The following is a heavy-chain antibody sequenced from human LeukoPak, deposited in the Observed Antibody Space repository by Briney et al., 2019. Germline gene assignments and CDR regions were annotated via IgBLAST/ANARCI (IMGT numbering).Heavy chain of an antibody. CDR3: ARDNDYYDSSGYYFP. V-gene: IGHV3-7*05. Sequence: GGSLRLSCAASGFTFSSYWMSWVRQAPGKGLEWVANIKQDGSEEYYVDSVKGRFTISRDNAKNSLYLQMNSLRAEDTAVYYCARDNDYYDSSGYYFPWGQGTLVTVSS. D-gene: IGHD3-22*01. CDR2: IKQDGSEE. J-gene: IGHJ5*02. CDR1: GFTFSSYW.